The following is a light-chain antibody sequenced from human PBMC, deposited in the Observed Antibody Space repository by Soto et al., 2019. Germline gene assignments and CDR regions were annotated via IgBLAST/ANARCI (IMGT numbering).Light chain of an antibody. CDR1: QSISSW. CDR3: QQYYSYSRT. Sequence: DIQMTQSPSTLSASVGDRVTITCRASQSISSWLAWYQQKPGKAPKLLIYKASSLESGVPSRFSGSGSGTEFTLTISSLQPDDFATYYCQQYYSYSRTFGQGTKVDSK. V-gene: IGKV1-5*03. CDR2: KAS. J-gene: IGKJ1*01.